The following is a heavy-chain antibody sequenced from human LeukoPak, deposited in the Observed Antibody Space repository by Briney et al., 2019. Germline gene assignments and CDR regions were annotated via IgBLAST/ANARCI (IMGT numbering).Heavy chain of an antibody. V-gene: IGHV3-48*01. D-gene: IGHD3-22*01. Sequence: PGGSLRLSCAASGYTFSSYRMNWVRQAPGKGLEWVSYINTGSSTIYYADSVKGRFTISRDNAKNSLYLQMNSLRAEDTAVYYCARALWYYDSSGYAIGVYFASCGQGALVTVSS. CDR3: ARALWYYDSSGYAIGVYFAS. CDR2: INTGSSTI. J-gene: IGHJ4*02. CDR1: GYTFSSYR.